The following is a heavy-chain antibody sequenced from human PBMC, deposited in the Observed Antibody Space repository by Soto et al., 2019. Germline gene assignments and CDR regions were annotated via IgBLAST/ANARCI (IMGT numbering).Heavy chain of an antibody. J-gene: IGHJ2*01. D-gene: IGHD3-22*01. V-gene: IGHV2-70*01. CDR1: GFSLSTSGMC. CDR2: IDWDDDK. Sequence: SGPTLVNPTQTLTLTCTFSGFSLSTSGMCVSWIRQPPGKALEWLALIDWDDDKYYSTSLKTRLTISKDTSKNQVGLTMTNMDPVDTATYYCARISDYDSSATIGCFARRGRGTLVPGSS. CDR3: ARISDYDSSATIGCFAR.